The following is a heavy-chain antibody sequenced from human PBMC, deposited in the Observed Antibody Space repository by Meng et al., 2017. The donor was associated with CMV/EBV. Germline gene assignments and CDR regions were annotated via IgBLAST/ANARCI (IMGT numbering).Heavy chain of an antibody. V-gene: IGHV1-8*01. J-gene: IGHJ4*02. CDR2: MNPNSGNT. D-gene: IGHD3-10*01. CDR1: GYTFTSYD. CDR3: ARERSESGGVIIDY. Sequence: ASAKVSCKASGYTFTSYDINWVRQATGQGLEWMGWMNPNSGNTGYAQKSQGRVTMTRNTSISTAYMELSSLRSEDTAVYYCARERSESGGVIIDYWGQGTLVTVSS.